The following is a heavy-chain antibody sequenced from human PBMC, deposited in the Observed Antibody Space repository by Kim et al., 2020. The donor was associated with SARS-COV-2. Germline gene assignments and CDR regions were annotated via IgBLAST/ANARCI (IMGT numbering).Heavy chain of an antibody. CDR2: ISYDGSNK. Sequence: GGSLRLSCAASGFTFSSYAMHWVRQAPGKGLEWVAVISYDGSNKYYADSVKGRFTISRDNSKNTLYLQMNSLRAEDTAVYYCAREPLGGWRLVRFDPWGQGTLVTVSS. J-gene: IGHJ5*02. CDR3: AREPLGGWRLVRFDP. V-gene: IGHV3-30-3*01. CDR1: GFTFSSYA. D-gene: IGHD6-19*01.